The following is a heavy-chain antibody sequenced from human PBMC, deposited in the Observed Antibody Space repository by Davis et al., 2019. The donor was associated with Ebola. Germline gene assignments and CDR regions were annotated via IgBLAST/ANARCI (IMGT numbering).Heavy chain of an antibody. D-gene: IGHD3-22*01. J-gene: IGHJ5*02. CDR2: INHSGST. V-gene: IGHV4-34*01. Sequence: SETLSLTCTVSGGSISSYYWSWIRQPPGKGLEWIGEINHSGSTNYNPSLKSRVTISVDTSKNQFSLKLSSVTAADTAVYYCARGPKYYYDSSGYIPWGQGTLVTVSS. CDR1: GGSISSYY. CDR3: ARGPKYYYDSSGYIP.